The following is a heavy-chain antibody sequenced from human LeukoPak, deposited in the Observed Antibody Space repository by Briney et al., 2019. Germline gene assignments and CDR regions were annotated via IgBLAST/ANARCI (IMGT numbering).Heavy chain of an antibody. J-gene: IGHJ6*03. D-gene: IGHD3-3*01. Sequence: GGSLRLSCAASGFTFSSYGMHWVRQAPGKGLEWVAFIRYDGSNKYYADSVKGRFTISRDNSKNTLYLQMNSLRAEDTAVYYCAKAFWSGYYSEIYYYYYYMDVWGKGTTVTVSS. CDR1: GFTFSSYG. CDR2: IRYDGSNK. CDR3: AKAFWSGYYSEIYYYYYYMDV. V-gene: IGHV3-30*02.